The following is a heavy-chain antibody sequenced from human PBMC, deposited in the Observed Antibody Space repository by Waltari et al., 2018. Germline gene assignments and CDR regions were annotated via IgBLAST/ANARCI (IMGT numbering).Heavy chain of an antibody. CDR3: ARDTQVYSRDEGFVSY. D-gene: IGHD6-13*01. CDR1: GFTFSSYG. Sequence: QVQLVESGGGVVQPGRSLRLSCAASGFTFSSYGMHWVRQAPGKGLEWVAGIWYDRSSKYYAESVKGRFTISRDNSKNTLYLQMNSLRAEDTAVYYCARDTQVYSRDEGFVSYWGQGTLVTVSS. CDR2: IWYDRSSK. J-gene: IGHJ4*02. V-gene: IGHV3-33*01.